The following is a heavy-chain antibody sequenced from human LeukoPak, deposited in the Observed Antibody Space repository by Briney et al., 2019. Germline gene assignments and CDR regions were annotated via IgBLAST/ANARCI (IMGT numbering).Heavy chain of an antibody. CDR2: FFPADSDT. CDR1: GYSFTSYW. J-gene: IGHJ4*02. V-gene: IGHV5-51*01. CDR3: ASVYSSSSWDH. Sequence: GESLKISCKGSGYSFTSYWIGWVRQMPGKGLEWMGVFFPADSDTRYSPSFQGQVTISADKSISTAYLQWSSLKASDTAMYYCASVYSSSSWDHWGQGTLVTVSS. D-gene: IGHD6-13*01.